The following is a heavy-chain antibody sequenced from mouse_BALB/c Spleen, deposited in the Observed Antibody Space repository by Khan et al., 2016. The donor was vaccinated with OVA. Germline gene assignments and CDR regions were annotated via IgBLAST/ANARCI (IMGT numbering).Heavy chain of an antibody. J-gene: IGHJ4*01. CDR3: ARSNYYGNGLYAMDY. CDR2: IGPGSGNP. Sequence: DLVKPGASVKLSCKASGYTFTSYWINWIKQRPGQGLEWVGHIGPGSGNPYYTEIFTGKASLTVDTSSSTVYIQLSSLSSEDSAVYFCARSNYYGNGLYAMDYWGQGNSVTVSS. V-gene: IGHV1S41*01. CDR1: GYTFTSYW. D-gene: IGHD1-1*01.